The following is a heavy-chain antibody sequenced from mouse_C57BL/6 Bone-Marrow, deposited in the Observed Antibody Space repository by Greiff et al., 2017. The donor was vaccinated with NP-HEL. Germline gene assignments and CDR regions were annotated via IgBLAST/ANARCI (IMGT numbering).Heavy chain of an antibody. V-gene: IGHV2-2*01. J-gene: IGHJ1*03. CDR3: ARNERGTPRYFDV. Sequence: VKLVESGPGLVQPSQSLSITCTVSGFSLTSYGVHWVRQSPGKGLEWLGVLWSGGSTDYNAAFISRLSISKDNSKSQVFFKMNSLQADDTAIYYWARNERGTPRYFDVWGTGTTVTVSS. CDR1: GFSLTSYG. D-gene: IGHD2-14*01. CDR2: LWSGGST.